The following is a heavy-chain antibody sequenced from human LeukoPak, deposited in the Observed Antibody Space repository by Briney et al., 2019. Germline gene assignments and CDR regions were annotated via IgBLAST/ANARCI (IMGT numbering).Heavy chain of an antibody. CDR1: GFTFSSYA. D-gene: IGHD3-22*01. CDR2: VSSTSSFI. J-gene: IGHJ4*02. CDR3: ARVSRDSSGYYYKDY. V-gene: IGHV3-21*01. Sequence: GGSLRLSCAGSGFTFSSYAMSWVRQAPGKGLEWVSCVSSTSSFIYYADSVKGRFTISRDNAKNSLYLQMNSLRAEDTAVYYCARVSRDSSGYYYKDYWGQGTLVTVSS.